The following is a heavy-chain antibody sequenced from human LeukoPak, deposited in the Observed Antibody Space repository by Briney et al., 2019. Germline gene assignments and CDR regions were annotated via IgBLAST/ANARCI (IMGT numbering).Heavy chain of an antibody. CDR3: ASWGLYGDYYYGMDV. J-gene: IGHJ6*02. CDR1: GGSFSGYY. CDR2: INHSGST. V-gene: IGHV4-34*01. Sequence: SETLSLTCAVYGGSFSGYYWSWIRQPPGKGLEWIGEINHSGSTNYNPSLKSRVTISVDTSKNQFSLKLSSVTAADTAVYYCASWGLYGDYYYGMDVWGQGTTVTVSS. D-gene: IGHD3-16*01.